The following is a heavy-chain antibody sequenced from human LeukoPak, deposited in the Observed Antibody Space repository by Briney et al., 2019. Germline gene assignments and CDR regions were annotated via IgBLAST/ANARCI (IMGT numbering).Heavy chain of an antibody. D-gene: IGHD3-10*01. J-gene: IGHJ3*02. V-gene: IGHV3-23*01. CDR1: GFTFSSYA. Sequence: GGSLRLFCAASGFTFSSYAMSWVRQAPGKGLEWVSAISGSGGSTYYADSVKGRFTISRDNSKNTLYLQMNSLRAEDTAVYYCAKAIYGSGSYPAAFDIWGQGTMVTVSS. CDR3: AKAIYGSGSYPAAFDI. CDR2: ISGSGGST.